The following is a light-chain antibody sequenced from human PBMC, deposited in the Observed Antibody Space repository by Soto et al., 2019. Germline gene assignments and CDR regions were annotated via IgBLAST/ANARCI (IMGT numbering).Light chain of an antibody. V-gene: IGLV2-14*01. CDR3: SSYTSSSTVV. CDR1: SSDVGGYNY. CDR2: DVS. J-gene: IGLJ3*02. Sequence: QSALTQPASVSGSPGQSITISCTGTSSDVGGYNYVCWYQQHPGKAPKLIIYDVSNRPSGVSNRFSGSKSGNMASLSISGLQAEDEADYYCSSYTSSSTVVFGGGTKLTVL.